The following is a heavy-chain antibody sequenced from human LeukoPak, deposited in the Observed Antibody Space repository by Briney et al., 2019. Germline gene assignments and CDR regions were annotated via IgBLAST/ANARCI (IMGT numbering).Heavy chain of an antibody. CDR3: ATFGVAQYCSSTSCYLSGGY. Sequence: ASVKVSCMVSGYTLTELSMHWVRQAPGKGLEWMGGFDPEDGETIYAQKFQGRVTMTEDTSTDTAYMELSSLRSEDTAVYYCATFGVAQYCSSTSCYLSGGYWGQGTLATVSS. CDR1: GYTLTELS. CDR2: FDPEDGET. J-gene: IGHJ4*02. V-gene: IGHV1-24*01. D-gene: IGHD2-2*01.